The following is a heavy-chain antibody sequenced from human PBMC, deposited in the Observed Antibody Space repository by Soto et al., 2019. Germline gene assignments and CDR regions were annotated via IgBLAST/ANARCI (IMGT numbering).Heavy chain of an antibody. CDR1: GGTFSSYA. CDR3: ARSRGYCSGGSCYSSFAI. Sequence: QVQLVQSGAEVKKPGSSVKVSCKASGGTFSSYAISWVRQAPGQGLEWMGGIIPIFGTANYAQKFQGRVTITAEESTSTAYMELSSLRSEDTAVYYCARSRGYCSGGSCYSSFAIWGHGTMVTVSS. D-gene: IGHD2-15*01. CDR2: IIPIFGTA. V-gene: IGHV1-69*01. J-gene: IGHJ3*02.